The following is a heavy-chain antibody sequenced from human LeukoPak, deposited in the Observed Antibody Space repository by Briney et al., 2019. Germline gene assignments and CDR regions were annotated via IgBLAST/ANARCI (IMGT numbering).Heavy chain of an antibody. D-gene: IGHD6-19*01. CDR3: ATSSGWYVYYFDY. J-gene: IGHJ4*02. V-gene: IGHV3-48*03. CDR1: GFTFSRYE. CDR2: ISSSGSTI. Sequence: PGGSLRLSCAASGFTFSRYEMNWVRQAPGKGLEWVSYISSSGSTIYYADSVKGRFTISRDNAKNSLYLQMNSLRAEDTAVYYCATSSGWYVYYFDYWGQGTLVTVSS.